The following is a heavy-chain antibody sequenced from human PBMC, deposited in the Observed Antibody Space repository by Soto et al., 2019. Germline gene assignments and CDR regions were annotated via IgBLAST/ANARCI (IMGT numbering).Heavy chain of an antibody. D-gene: IGHD2-15*01. CDR2: INAGNGNT. J-gene: IGHJ1*01. Sequence: QVQLVQSGAEVKKPGASVKVSCKASGYTFTSYAMHWVRQAPGQRLEWMGWINAGNGNTKYSQKFQGRVTITRDTSASTAYMERSSLRSEDTAVYYCARDLSYCSGGSCYSKLSSAEYFQHWGQGTLVTGSS. CDR1: GYTFTSYA. V-gene: IGHV1-3*01. CDR3: ARDLSYCSGGSCYSKLSSAEYFQH.